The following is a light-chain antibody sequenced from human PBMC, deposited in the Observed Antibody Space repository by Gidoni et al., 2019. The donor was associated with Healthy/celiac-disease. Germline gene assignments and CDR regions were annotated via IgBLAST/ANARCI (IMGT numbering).Light chain of an antibody. Sequence: DIQMTQSPSSLSASVGDRVTITCRARQSISSYLNWYHQKPGKAPKLLLYAASRLQSGVPSRFSVSGSGSGFTLTISSLQPEDFATYFCQQRYSTPLTFGGGTKVEIK. CDR3: QQRYSTPLT. V-gene: IGKV1-39*01. J-gene: IGKJ4*01. CDR2: AAS. CDR1: QSISSY.